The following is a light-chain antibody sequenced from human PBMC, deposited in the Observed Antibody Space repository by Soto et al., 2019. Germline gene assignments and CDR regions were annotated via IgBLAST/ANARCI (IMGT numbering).Light chain of an antibody. J-gene: IGKJ4*01. V-gene: IGKV3-20*01. Sequence: EMVLTQSPCTLSLSPGERATLSCMVSQSVSSNLAWYQQKPAQAPRLIIYGASSRATVIPDRFSGSGSGTDFTLTISRLEPEDFAVYYCQQYGSSPPLTFGGGTKVDIK. CDR2: GAS. CDR1: QSVSSN. CDR3: QQYGSSPPLT.